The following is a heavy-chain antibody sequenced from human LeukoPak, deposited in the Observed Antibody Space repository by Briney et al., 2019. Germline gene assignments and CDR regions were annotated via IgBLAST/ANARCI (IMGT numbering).Heavy chain of an antibody. CDR3: ARDPNCSGGSCYYLYYGMDV. Sequence: GASVKVSCKASGGTFSSYAISWVRQAPGQGLEWMGRIIPILGIANYAQKFQGRVTITADKSTSTAYMELSSLRSEDTAVYYCARDPNCSGGSCYYLYYGMDVWGQGTTVTVSS. CDR2: IIPILGIA. V-gene: IGHV1-69*04. CDR1: GGTFSSYA. J-gene: IGHJ6*02. D-gene: IGHD2-15*01.